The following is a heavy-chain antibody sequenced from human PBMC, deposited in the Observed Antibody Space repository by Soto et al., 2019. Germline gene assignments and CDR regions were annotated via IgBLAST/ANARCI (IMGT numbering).Heavy chain of an antibody. J-gene: IGHJ6*02. CDR3: ARYYRRSGYDFRLSYYYYGMDV. Sequence: SETLSLTCAVYGGSFSGYYCSWSRQPPGKGLEWIGEINHSGSTNYNPSLKSRVTISVDTSKNQFSLKLSSVTAADTAVYYCARYYRRSGYDFRLSYYYYGMDVWGQGTTVTVSS. CDR2: INHSGST. V-gene: IGHV4-34*01. CDR1: GGSFSGYY. D-gene: IGHD5-12*01.